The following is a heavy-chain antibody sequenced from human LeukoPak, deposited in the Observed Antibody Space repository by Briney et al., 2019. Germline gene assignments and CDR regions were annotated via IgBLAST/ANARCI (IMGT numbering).Heavy chain of an antibody. J-gene: IGHJ4*02. CDR3: ATHLITMVRGVEYYFDY. Sequence: GASVKVSCKASGYTFTGYYMHWVRQAPGQGLEWMGWINPNSGGTNYAQKFQGRVTMTRDTSISTAYMELSRLRSDDTAVYYCATHLITMVRGVEYYFDYWGQGTLVTVSP. D-gene: IGHD3-10*01. CDR2: INPNSGGT. CDR1: GYTFTGYY. V-gene: IGHV1-2*02.